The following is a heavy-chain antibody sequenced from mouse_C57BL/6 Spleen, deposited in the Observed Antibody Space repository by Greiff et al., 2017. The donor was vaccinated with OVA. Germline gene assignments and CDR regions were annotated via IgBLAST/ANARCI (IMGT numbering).Heavy chain of an antibody. CDR1: GYTFTDYY. D-gene: IGHD3-2*02. Sequence: EVQLQQSGPVLVKPGASVKMSCKASGYTFTDYYMNWVKQSHGKSLEWIGVINPYNGGTSYNQKFKGKATLTVDKSSSTAYMELNSLTSEDSAVYYCAREGDSSGLMDYWGQGTSVTVSS. CDR2: INPYNGGT. V-gene: IGHV1-19*01. J-gene: IGHJ4*01. CDR3: AREGDSSGLMDY.